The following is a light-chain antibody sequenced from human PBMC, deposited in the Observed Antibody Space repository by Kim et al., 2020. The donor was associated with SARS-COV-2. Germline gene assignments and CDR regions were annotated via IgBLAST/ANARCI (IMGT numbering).Light chain of an antibody. J-gene: IGLJ2*01. Sequence: VALGNTVRITCQGDSLRSYDATWYQQTPGQAPILVIYGKNNRPSGIPDRFSGSSAGNTASLTITGTQAGDEADYYCNSRDSNDNVVFGGGTQLTVL. CDR1: SLRSYD. CDR3: NSRDSNDNVV. V-gene: IGLV3-19*01. CDR2: GKN.